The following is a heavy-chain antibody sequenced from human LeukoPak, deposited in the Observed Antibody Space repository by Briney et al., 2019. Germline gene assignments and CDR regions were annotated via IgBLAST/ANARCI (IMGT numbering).Heavy chain of an antibody. J-gene: IGHJ4*02. D-gene: IGHD5-12*01. Sequence: GGSLRLSCAASGFTVSSIYMSWVRQAPGKGLEWVSVIYYGGSTYYADSVKGRFTISRDNSKNTLYLQMNSLRAEDTAVYYCARGGDSGYGGFDYWGQGTLVTVSS. CDR1: GFTVSSIY. V-gene: IGHV3-66*01. CDR3: ARGGDSGYGGFDY. CDR2: IYYGGST.